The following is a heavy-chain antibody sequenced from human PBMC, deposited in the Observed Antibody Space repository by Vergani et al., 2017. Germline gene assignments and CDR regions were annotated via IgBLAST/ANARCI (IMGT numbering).Heavy chain of an antibody. CDR3: ARQSGHDLGGYFDF. Sequence: QVQLEESGPGLVKPSETLSLTCTVSGGSISSYYWSWIRQPAGKGLEWIGRIYTSGSTNYNPSLKSRVTMSVDTSRNQFSLKLDPVIAADTAVYYCARQSGHDLGGYFDFWGQGTLVTVSS. V-gene: IGHV4-4*07. D-gene: IGHD5-12*01. CDR1: GGSISSYY. J-gene: IGHJ4*02. CDR2: IYTSGST.